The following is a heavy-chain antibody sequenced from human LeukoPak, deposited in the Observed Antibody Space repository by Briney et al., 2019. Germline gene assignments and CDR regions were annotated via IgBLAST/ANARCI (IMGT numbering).Heavy chain of an antibody. CDR1: GESISSNSAA. Sequence: SQTLSLTCAISGESISSNSAAWNWIRQSPSRGLEWLGRTYYRSKWYNDYAVSVKSRITINPDTSKNQFSLQLNSVTPEDTAVYYCARLGNGDGYNSDFDYWGQGTLVTVSS. V-gene: IGHV6-1*01. D-gene: IGHD5-24*01. J-gene: IGHJ4*02. CDR2: TYYRSKWYN. CDR3: ARLGNGDGYNSDFDY.